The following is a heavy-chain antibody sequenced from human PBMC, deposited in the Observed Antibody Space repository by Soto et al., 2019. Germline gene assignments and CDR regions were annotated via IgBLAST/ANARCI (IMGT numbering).Heavy chain of an antibody. J-gene: IGHJ4*02. Sequence: SETLSLTCTVSGGSISSGDYCWSWIRQPPGKGLEWIGYIYYSGSTYYNPSLKSRVTISVDTSKNQFSLKLSSVTAADTAVYYCARGTPKGDYYDSSGYDYWGQGTLVTVSS. CDR2: IYYSGST. V-gene: IGHV4-30-4*01. CDR3: ARGTPKGDYYDSSGYDY. CDR1: GGSISSGDYC. D-gene: IGHD3-22*01.